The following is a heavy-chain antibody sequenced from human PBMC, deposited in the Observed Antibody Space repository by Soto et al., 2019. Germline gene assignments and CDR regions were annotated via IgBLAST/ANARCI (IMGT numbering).Heavy chain of an antibody. J-gene: IGHJ4*02. D-gene: IGHD3-16*01. CDR2: VSPYNGNT. CDR1: GYTFLRKD. V-gene: IGHV1-18*01. Sequence: EASEKVPCNASGYTFLRKDNNWVRESAGQALGWRGGVSPYNGNTSYAQKAQGRSTMTTDTSTSTAYMELRSLRSDDAAVYYCARGPYDYVWGCSPPAFDHWGQGNLVTVSS. CDR3: ARGPYDYVWGCSPPAFDH.